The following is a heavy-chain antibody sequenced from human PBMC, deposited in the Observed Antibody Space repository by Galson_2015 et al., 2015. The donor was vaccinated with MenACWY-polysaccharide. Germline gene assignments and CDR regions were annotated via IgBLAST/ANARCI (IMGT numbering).Heavy chain of an antibody. V-gene: IGHV3-11*01. J-gene: IGHJ4*02. CDR3: ARFYDFWSGYYVDY. D-gene: IGHD3-3*01. Sequence: SLRLSCAASGFSFRDYYLSWSRQAPGKGLEWVSYISGTSSTIHYSESVEGQFTISRDNAKNSLFLEMNSLRVEDTAVYFCARFYDFWSGYYVDYWGQGTVVTVSS. CDR1: GFSFRDYY. CDR2: ISGTSSTI.